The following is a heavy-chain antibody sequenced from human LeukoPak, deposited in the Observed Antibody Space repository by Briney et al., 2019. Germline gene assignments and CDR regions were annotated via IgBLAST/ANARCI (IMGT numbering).Heavy chain of an antibody. CDR2: ISSDGRTI. J-gene: IGHJ5*02. Sequence: GGSLRLSCAASGFTLRSYWMHWVRQAPGKGLVWVSRISSDGRTINYADTVKGRFTISRDNVNNTLYLQMNSLRAEDTAVYYCAPNWFDPWGQGTLVTVSS. CDR1: GFTLRSYW. CDR3: APNWFDP. V-gene: IGHV3-74*01.